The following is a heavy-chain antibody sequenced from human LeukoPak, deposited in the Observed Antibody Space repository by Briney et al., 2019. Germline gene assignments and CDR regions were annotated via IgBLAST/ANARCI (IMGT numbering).Heavy chain of an antibody. CDR3: ARDSYDFWSGSQGYFDY. J-gene: IGHJ4*02. Sequence: SETLSLTCTVSGASMNGFLWSWVRQPAGKGLEWIGRVVSRGSTNYNPSLKSRVTISVDTSKNQFSLKLSSVTAADTAVYYCARDSYDFWSGSQGYFDYWGQGTLVTVSS. D-gene: IGHD3-3*01. CDR1: GASMNGFL. CDR2: VVSRGST. V-gene: IGHV4-4*07.